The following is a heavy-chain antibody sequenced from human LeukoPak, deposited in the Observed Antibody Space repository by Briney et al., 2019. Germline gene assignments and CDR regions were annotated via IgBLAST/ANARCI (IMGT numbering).Heavy chain of an antibody. V-gene: IGHV1-2*02. CDR1: GYTFTGYF. CDR3: ANLMRGYSGYANY. Sequence: ASVKVSCKASGYTFTGYFMHWVRQAPGQGLEWMGWINPNSGGTNYAQKFQGRVTMTRDTSISTAYMELSRLRSDDTAVYYCANLMRGYSGYANYWGQGTLATVSS. CDR2: INPNSGGT. J-gene: IGHJ4*02. D-gene: IGHD5-12*01.